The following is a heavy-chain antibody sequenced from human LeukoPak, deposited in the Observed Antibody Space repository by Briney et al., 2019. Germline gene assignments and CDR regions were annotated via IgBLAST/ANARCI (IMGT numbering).Heavy chain of an antibody. Sequence: SETLSLTCTVSGGSISSGSYYWSWIRQPAGKGLEWIGRIYTSGSTNYNPSLKSRVTISVDTSKSQFSLKLSSVTAADTAVYYCARDQRWGPLDAFDIRGQGTMVTVSS. V-gene: IGHV4-61*02. CDR3: ARDQRWGPLDAFDI. J-gene: IGHJ3*02. CDR1: GGSISSGSYY. CDR2: IYTSGST. D-gene: IGHD1-26*01.